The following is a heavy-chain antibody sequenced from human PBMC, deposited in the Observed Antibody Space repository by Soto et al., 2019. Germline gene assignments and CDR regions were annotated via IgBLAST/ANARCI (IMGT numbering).Heavy chain of an antibody. CDR2: MNPNSGNT. CDR1: GGTFTSYD. CDR3: ARGREAAGTNYCYYMDV. Sequence: ASVKVSCKASGGTFTSYDINWVRQATGQGLGWMGWMNPNSGNTGYAQKFQGRVTMTRNTSISTAYMELSSLRSEDTAVYYCARGREAAGTNYCYYMDVWGKGTTVTVSS. J-gene: IGHJ6*03. D-gene: IGHD6-13*01. V-gene: IGHV1-8*01.